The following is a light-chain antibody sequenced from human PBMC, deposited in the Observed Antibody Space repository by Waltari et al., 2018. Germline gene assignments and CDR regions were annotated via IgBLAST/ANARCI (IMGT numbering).Light chain of an antibody. J-gene: IGKJ4*01. V-gene: IGKV1D-12*01. CDR3: QQASRFPRT. CDR2: YIS. Sequence: DIQLTPYPSSVSASVGDRVTITCRASQGLDNWVSWYQQKPGEAPRLLIYYISNLETGVPSRFSGSGSGTDFTLTINSLQPEDYATYYCQQASRFPRTFGGGTKVDVK. CDR1: QGLDNW.